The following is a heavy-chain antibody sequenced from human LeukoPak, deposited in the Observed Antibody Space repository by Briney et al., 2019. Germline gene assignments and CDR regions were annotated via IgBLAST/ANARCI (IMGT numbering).Heavy chain of an antibody. Sequence: PGGSLRLSCAASGFTFSRYAMSWVRQAPGKGLEWVAVISYDGSNKYYADSVKGRFTISRDNSKNTLYLQMNSLRAEDTAVYYCARDGTRSSSWPPSGYYGMDVWGQGTTVTVSS. CDR2: ISYDGSNK. D-gene: IGHD6-13*01. J-gene: IGHJ6*02. CDR3: ARDGTRSSSWPPSGYYGMDV. V-gene: IGHV3-30*04. CDR1: GFTFSRYA.